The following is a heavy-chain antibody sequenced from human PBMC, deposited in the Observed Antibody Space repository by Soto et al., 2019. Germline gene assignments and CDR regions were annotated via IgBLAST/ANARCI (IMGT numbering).Heavy chain of an antibody. J-gene: IGHJ4*02. Sequence: GGSLRLSCAASGFTFNTYSMSWVRQAPGRGLEWMANINQDGSEKYYVDSVKGRFTISRDNAKNSLYLQMNSLRAEDTAVYYCGSSRWLQLSYWGQGTLVTVSS. D-gene: IGHD6-19*01. CDR1: GFTFNTYS. CDR2: INQDGSEK. CDR3: GSSRWLQLSY. V-gene: IGHV3-7*01.